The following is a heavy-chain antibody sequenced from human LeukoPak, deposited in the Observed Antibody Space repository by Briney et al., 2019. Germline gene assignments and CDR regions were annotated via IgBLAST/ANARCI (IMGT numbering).Heavy chain of an antibody. Sequence: GGSLRLSCAASGFTFGGYWMSWVRQAPGKGLEWVADIKQDGSETYHVDSVKGRFTISRDNANKFLFLQMNSLRAEDTAVYYCARRRIVADGTRWFDPWAREPWSPSPQ. D-gene: IGHD6-13*01. CDR2: IKQDGSET. V-gene: IGHV3-7*05. CDR3: ARRRIVADGTRWFDP. CDR1: GFTFGGYW. J-gene: IGHJ5*02.